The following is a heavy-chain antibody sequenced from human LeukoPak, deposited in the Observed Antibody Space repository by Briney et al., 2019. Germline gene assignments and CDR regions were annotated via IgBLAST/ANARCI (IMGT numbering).Heavy chain of an antibody. CDR3: ARHGGGWSFDY. CDR2: IYDSGSP. D-gene: IGHD6-19*01. J-gene: IGHJ4*02. Sequence: PSETLSLTCTVSGASISSYYWSWIRQPPWKGLEGIAYIYDSGSPNYNPSLKSRVTTSVDTSKNQFSLMLSSVTAADTAVYFCARHGGGWSFDYWGQGTLVTVSS. CDR1: GASISSYY. V-gene: IGHV4-59*08.